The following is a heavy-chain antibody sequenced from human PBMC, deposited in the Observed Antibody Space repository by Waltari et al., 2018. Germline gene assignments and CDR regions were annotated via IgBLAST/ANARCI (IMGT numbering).Heavy chain of an antibody. CDR2: VNPSSGAT. V-gene: IGHV1-2*06. CDR1: GDSFTVYY. CDR3: ARGLSWGDV. Sequence: VQLVQSGAEVKKPGASVRVSCKASGDSFTVYYIHWVRQAPGQGLEWMGRVNPSSGATNYAPKFQGRVILTRATSINTAYMDLTGLKSDDTAVYYCARGLSWGDVWGQGAMVTVSS. J-gene: IGHJ3*01. D-gene: IGHD1-26*01.